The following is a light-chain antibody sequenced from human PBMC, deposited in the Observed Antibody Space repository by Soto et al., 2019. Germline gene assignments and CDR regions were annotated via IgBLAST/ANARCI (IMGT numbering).Light chain of an antibody. Sequence: DSVVTQSPRTLSLSPGERATLSCRASQSVSNNYLAWYQQKPGQAPRLLIYGAFSRATGIPDRFSGSGSGADFTLTISRLEPEDFAVYYCQHYGSSLSITFGQGTRLEIK. CDR1: QSVSNNY. CDR3: QHYGSSLSIT. CDR2: GAF. J-gene: IGKJ5*01. V-gene: IGKV3-20*01.